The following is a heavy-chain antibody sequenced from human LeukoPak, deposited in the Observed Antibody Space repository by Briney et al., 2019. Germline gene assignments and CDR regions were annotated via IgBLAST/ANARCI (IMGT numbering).Heavy chain of an antibody. CDR2: ISSSGTTI. Sequence: GGSLRLSCAASGFTFSSYEMNWVRQAPGKGLEWVSYISSSGTTIYYADSVKGRFTISRDNAKSSLYLQMNSLRAEDTAVYYCAKVIDSRTEIVDYWGQGTLVTVSS. CDR1: GFTFSSYE. J-gene: IGHJ4*02. V-gene: IGHV3-48*03. D-gene: IGHD6-13*01. CDR3: AKVIDSRTEIVDY.